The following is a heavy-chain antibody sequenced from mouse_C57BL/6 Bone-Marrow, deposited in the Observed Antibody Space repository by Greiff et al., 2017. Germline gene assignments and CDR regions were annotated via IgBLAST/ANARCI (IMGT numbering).Heavy chain of an antibody. CDR2: IYPGSGST. CDR3: ARGSTTVVARGFDY. V-gene: IGHV1-55*01. CDR1: GYTFTSYW. Sequence: QVHVKQPGAELVKPGASVKMSCKASGYTFTSYWITWVKQRPGQGLEWIGDIYPGSGSTNYNEKFKSKATLTVDTSSSTAYMQLSSLTSEDSAVYYCARGSTTVVARGFDYWGQGTTLTVSS. J-gene: IGHJ2*01. D-gene: IGHD1-1*01.